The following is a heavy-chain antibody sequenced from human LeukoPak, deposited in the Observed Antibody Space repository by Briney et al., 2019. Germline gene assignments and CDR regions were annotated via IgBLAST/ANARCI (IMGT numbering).Heavy chain of an antibody. J-gene: IGHJ4*02. D-gene: IGHD1-26*01. V-gene: IGHV1-69*01. CDR2: IISIFGTA. CDR1: GFTFSSYS. CDR3: ARGSGSYKLPPPFED. Sequence: PGGSLRLSCAASGFTFSSYSMNWVRQAPGQGLEWMGGIISIFGTANYAQKFQGRVTITADESTSTAYMELSSLRSEDTAVYYCARGSGSYKLPPPFEDWGQGTLVTVSS.